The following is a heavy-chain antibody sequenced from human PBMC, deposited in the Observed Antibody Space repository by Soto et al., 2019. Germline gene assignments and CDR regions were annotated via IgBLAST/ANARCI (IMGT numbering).Heavy chain of an antibody. CDR3: ARRWGEGRVDY. CDR1: GGSISSSNW. D-gene: IGHD3-10*01. CDR2: IYHSGNT. V-gene: IGHV4-4*02. Sequence: VQLQESGPGLVKPSGTLSLTCAVSGGSISSSNWWSWVRQPPGKGLEWIGEIYHSGNTNYNPSRKSRVTMAVDKSRNQCSLKLSSVTAADTAVDYCARRWGEGRVDYWGQGTLVTVSS. J-gene: IGHJ4*02.